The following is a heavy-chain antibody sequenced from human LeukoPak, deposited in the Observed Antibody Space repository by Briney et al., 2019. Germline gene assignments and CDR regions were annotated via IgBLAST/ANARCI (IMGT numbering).Heavy chain of an antibody. Sequence: PGGSLRLSCAGSGFTFSGYDMSWVRKAPGKGLEGVSATRGGGGGKYYAGSVRGRFDISRHNSKDTLYLQRNSLRAVDQAVYSGAKGVYMITFGGVIDYWGQGTLVTVSS. CDR1: GFTFSGYD. CDR3: AKGVYMITFGGVIDY. J-gene: IGHJ4*02. V-gene: IGHV3-23*01. CDR2: TRGGGGGK. D-gene: IGHD3-16*01.